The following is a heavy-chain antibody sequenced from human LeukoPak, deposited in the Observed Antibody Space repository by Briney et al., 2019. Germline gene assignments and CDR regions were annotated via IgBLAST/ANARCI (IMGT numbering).Heavy chain of an antibody. J-gene: IGHJ4*02. CDR3: TTGMYGTDYY. CDR1: GVIFNNAW. CDR2: IRGETGGGTE. Sequence: GGSLRLSCTASGVIFNNAWMTWVRQTPGKGLEWVGRIRGETGGGTEAYSPVVKDKSTTSRHDSKNTVYLQMNNRKAEDTAVYYCTTGMYGTDYYWGRGARVAVSS. V-gene: IGHV3-15*01. D-gene: IGHD1-1*01.